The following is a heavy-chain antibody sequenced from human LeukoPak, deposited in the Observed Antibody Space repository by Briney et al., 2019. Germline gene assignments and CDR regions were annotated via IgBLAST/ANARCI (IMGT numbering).Heavy chain of an antibody. Sequence: GSLRLSCAASGFTFRDAWMTWLRQAPGKGLEWVGRIRSKTDGGTTDYAVSVQGRFTISRDDSKNTLYLQMSSLKTEDTAVYYCAKHIYGVVSIQQWGQGTLVTVSS. J-gene: IGHJ1*01. V-gene: IGHV3-15*01. CDR2: IRSKTDGGTT. CDR1: GFTFRDAW. CDR3: AKHIYGVVSIQQ. D-gene: IGHD3-3*01.